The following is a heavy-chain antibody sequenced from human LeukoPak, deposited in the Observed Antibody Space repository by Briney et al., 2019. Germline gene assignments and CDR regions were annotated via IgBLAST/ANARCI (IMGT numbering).Heavy chain of an antibody. CDR2: IYHSGST. Sequence: SETLSLTCTVSGYSISSGYYWGWIRQPPGKGLEWIGSIYHSGSTNYNPSLKSRVTISVDTSKNQFSLKLSSVTAADTAVYYCARDSDYYDSSGHFDYWGQGTLVTVSS. CDR3: ARDSDYYDSSGHFDY. J-gene: IGHJ4*02. CDR1: GYSISSGYY. V-gene: IGHV4-38-2*02. D-gene: IGHD3-22*01.